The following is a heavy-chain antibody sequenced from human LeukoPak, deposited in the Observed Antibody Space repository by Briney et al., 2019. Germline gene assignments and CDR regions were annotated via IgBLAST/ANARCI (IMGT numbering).Heavy chain of an antibody. Sequence: EASVTVSCKASGHTFTSYDINWVRQAPGQGLEWMGWMNPNSGNTGYAQKFQGRVTITRNTSISTAYMELSSLRSEDTAVYYCAISGYSSSWRGAFDIWGQGTMVTVSS. CDR1: GHTFTSYD. CDR3: AISGYSSSWRGAFDI. J-gene: IGHJ3*02. V-gene: IGHV1-8*03. CDR2: MNPNSGNT. D-gene: IGHD6-13*01.